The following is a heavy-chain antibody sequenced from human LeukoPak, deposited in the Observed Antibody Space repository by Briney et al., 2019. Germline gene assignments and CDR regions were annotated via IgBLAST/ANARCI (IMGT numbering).Heavy chain of an antibody. V-gene: IGHV1-18*01. CDR2: ISPYKGNT. CDR1: GYTFTNFG. Sequence: ALVKVSCKASGYTFTNFGISWVRQAPGQGLEWMGWISPYKGNTDYAQNLQGRVTMTTDTSTSTAYMELRSLRSDDTAVYYCARAGGWAREDYKADAFHIWGQGTMVTVSS. J-gene: IGHJ3*02. D-gene: IGHD6-19*01. CDR3: ARAGGWAREDYKADAFHI.